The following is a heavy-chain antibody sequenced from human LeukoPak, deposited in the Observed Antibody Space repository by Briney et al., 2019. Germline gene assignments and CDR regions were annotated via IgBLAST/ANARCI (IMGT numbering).Heavy chain of an antibody. J-gene: IGHJ5*02. D-gene: IGHD2-2*01. CDR1: GYIFTDYY. Sequence: ASVKVSCKASGYIFTDYYLHWVRQAPGQGLEWMGWIYPKSGGTYYAQKFQGRVTMTRDTSISTVYMELSSLGSDDTAVYYCTRARLSTSCYEFDPWGLGTPVTVPS. CDR3: TRARLSTSCYEFDP. V-gene: IGHV1-2*02. CDR2: IYPKSGGT.